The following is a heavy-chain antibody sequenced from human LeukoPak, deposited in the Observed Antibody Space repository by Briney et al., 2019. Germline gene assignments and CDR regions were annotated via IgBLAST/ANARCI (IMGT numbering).Heavy chain of an antibody. CDR3: AKDSIAAAGNVNYFDY. CDR1: GFTFSTYA. D-gene: IGHD6-13*01. Sequence: PGGSRRLSCAASGFTFSTYAMSWVRQAPGKGLEWVSAISGGGTGTYYADSVKGRFTFSRDNSKNTLYLQMKRLRAEDTAVYHCAKDSIAAAGNVNYFDYWGQGTLVTVSS. CDR2: ISGGGTGT. J-gene: IGHJ4*02. V-gene: IGHV3-23*01.